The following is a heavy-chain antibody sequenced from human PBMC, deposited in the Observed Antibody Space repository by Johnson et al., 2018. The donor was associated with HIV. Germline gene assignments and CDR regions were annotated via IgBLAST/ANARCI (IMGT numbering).Heavy chain of an antibody. CDR2: ISYDGSNQ. CDR3: AKDMGYSSFGYGFDI. Sequence: QVQLVESGGNLVQPGGSLRLSCAASGFTVSNTFMDWVRQAPGKGLEWVAVISYDGSNQYYADSVKGRFTISRDNSKNTLYLQMNSLRPEDTALYYCAKDMGYSSFGYGFDIWGQGTMVTVSS. V-gene: IGHV3-30*18. D-gene: IGHD6-13*01. J-gene: IGHJ3*02. CDR1: GFTVSNTF.